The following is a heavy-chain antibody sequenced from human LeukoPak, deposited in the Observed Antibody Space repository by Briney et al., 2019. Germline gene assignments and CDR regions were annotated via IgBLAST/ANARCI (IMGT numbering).Heavy chain of an antibody. CDR2: MNPNIGNT. CDR1: GYSFTSYD. CDR3: ARRGTTPFGY. V-gene: IGHV1-8*01. J-gene: IGHJ4*02. Sequence: GASVKVSCKASGYSFTSYDFNWVRQAPGQGLEWIGWMNPNIGNTGYAQKFQGRVTMTRDISISTAYMELSSLRSEDTAVYYCARRGTTPFGYWGQGTLVTASS. D-gene: IGHD1-1*01.